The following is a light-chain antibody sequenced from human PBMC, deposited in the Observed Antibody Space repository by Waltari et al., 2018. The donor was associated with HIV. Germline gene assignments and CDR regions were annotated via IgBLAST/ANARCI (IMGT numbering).Light chain of an antibody. CDR3: CSYTRSAAFYV. Sequence: QSALILPPSVSGSPGQSVTISRTGTSSDFGSCGHVSWSQHHPGTVPKPMIFSVSRQPSGVPDRFAGCKADNTASKTISGHQAEDEAAFQCCSYTRSAAFYVCATGTKVTVL. CDR2: SVS. V-gene: IGLV2-18*02. J-gene: IGLJ1*01. CDR1: SSDFGSCGH.